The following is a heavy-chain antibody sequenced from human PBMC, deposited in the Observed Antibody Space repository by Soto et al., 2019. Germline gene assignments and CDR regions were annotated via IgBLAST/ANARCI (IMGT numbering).Heavy chain of an antibody. D-gene: IGHD3-22*01. V-gene: IGHV4-59*01. CDR3: ARFSPPRKSYDSNPGWFDP. CDR1: GGPISSYY. J-gene: IGHJ5*02. CDR2: VSSTGST. Sequence: SETLSLTCTVSGGPISSYYWTWIRQSPGKGLEWIGYVSSTGSTNYNPSLKSRLTMSLDTSTNEVSLSLTSVTAADAAVYFCARFSPPRKSYDSNPGWFDPWGQGIMVTVSS.